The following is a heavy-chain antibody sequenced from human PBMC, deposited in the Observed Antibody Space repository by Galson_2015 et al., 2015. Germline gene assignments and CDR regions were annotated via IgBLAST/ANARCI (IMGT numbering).Heavy chain of an antibody. Sequence: SLRLSCAASGFTFSSYRMNWVRQAPGKGLEWVSYVSSSSSTIYYADSVQGRFTISRDNAKNSLYLQINSLRDEDMAVYYCARPNSGWSFDYWGQGTLFTVSS. CDR1: GFTFSSYR. D-gene: IGHD6-19*01. V-gene: IGHV3-48*02. J-gene: IGHJ4*02. CDR3: ARPNSGWSFDY. CDR2: VSSSSSTI.